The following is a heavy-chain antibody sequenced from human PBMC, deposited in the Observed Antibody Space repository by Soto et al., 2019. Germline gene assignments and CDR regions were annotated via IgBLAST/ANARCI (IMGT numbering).Heavy chain of an antibody. D-gene: IGHD3-10*01. V-gene: IGHV1-2*04. Sequence: ASVKVSCKASGYTFTGYCMHWVRQAPGQGLEWMGWINPNSGGTNYAQKFQGWVTMTRDTSISTAYMELSRLRSDDTAVYYCARGLLWFGELSKYYYYGMDVWGQGTTVTVSS. CDR3: ARGLLWFGELSKYYYYGMDV. CDR1: GYTFTGYC. CDR2: INPNSGGT. J-gene: IGHJ6*02.